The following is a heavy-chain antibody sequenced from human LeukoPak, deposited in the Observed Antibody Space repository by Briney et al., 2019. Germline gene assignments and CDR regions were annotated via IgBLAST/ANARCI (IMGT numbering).Heavy chain of an antibody. V-gene: IGHV1-18*01. Sequence: ASVKVSCKASGYTFTNYGISWVRQAPGQGLEWMGWISAYNGNTNYAQKLQGRVTMTTDTSTSTAYMELRSLRSEDTAVYYCATSGHDYYDSSGYYAFDIWGQGTMVTVSS. CDR2: ISAYNGNT. J-gene: IGHJ3*02. CDR1: GYTFTNYG. CDR3: ATSGHDYYDSSGYYAFDI. D-gene: IGHD3-22*01.